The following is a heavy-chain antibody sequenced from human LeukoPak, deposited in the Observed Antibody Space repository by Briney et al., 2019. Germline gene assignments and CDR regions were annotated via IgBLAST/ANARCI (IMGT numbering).Heavy chain of an antibody. CDR2: IYYSGST. Sequence: SETLSLTCTVSGGSISSSSYYWGWIRQPPGKGLEWIGSIYYSGSTYYNPSLKSRVTISVDTSKNQFSLKLSSVTAADTAVYYCARADAGNAPYYYYYMDVWGKGTTVTVSS. D-gene: IGHD2-2*01. J-gene: IGHJ6*03. CDR3: ARADAGNAPYYYYYMDV. V-gene: IGHV4-39*07. CDR1: GGSISSSSYY.